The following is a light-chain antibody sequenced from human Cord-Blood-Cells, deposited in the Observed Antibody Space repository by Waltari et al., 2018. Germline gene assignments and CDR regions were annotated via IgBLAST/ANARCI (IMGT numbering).Light chain of an antibody. CDR3: CSYAGSRV. V-gene: IGLV2-23*01. CDR1: SRDVGSYNL. CDR2: EGS. J-gene: IGLJ3*02. Sequence: QSALTQPASVSGSPGQSITISCTGTSRDVGSYNLVSWYQQHPGKAPKPMIYEGSKRPSGVSNRVSGSKSGNTASLTIAGLQAEDEADYYCCSYAGSRVFGGGTKLTVL.